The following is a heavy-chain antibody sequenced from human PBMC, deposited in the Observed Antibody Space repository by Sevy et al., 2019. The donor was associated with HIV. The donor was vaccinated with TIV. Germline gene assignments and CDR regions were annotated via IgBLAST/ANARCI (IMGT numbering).Heavy chain of an antibody. CDR1: GYNIKNYA. Sequence: ASVKVSCKASGYNIKNYAINWVRQAPGQGLEWMGWINTNTGNPTYAQAFKGRFVFSLDTSVSTAYLQITSLEAEDTAIYFWASPFLYSNAPEADYWGQGTLVTVSS. J-gene: IGHJ4*02. CDR3: ASPFLYSNAPEADY. V-gene: IGHV7-4-1*02. CDR2: INTNTGNP. D-gene: IGHD5-18*01.